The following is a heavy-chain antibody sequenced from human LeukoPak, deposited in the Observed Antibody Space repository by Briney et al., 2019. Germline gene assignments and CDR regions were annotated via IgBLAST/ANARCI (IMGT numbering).Heavy chain of an antibody. CDR2: IYYSGST. J-gene: IGHJ4*02. Sequence: WVRQPPGKGLEWIGSIYYSGSTYYNPSLKSRVTISVDTSKNQFSLKLSSVTAADTAVYYCARDFSRPDTAIGGGFDYWGQGTLVTVSS. CDR3: ARDFSRPDTAIGGGFDY. V-gene: IGHV4-39*07. D-gene: IGHD5-18*01.